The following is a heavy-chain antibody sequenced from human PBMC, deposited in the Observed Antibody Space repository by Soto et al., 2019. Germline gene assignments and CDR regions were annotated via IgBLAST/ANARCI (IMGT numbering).Heavy chain of an antibody. D-gene: IGHD2-2*02. CDR1: GFTFGDYG. Sequence: GESLKISCAASGFTFGDYGMSWVRQAPGKGLEWVSGINWNGGSTGYADSVKGRFTISRDNAKNSLYLQMNSLRAEDTALYYCARDSNCSSTSCYIDYGGQGTLVTVSS. CDR2: INWNGGST. V-gene: IGHV3-20*04. CDR3: ARDSNCSSTSCYIDY. J-gene: IGHJ4*02.